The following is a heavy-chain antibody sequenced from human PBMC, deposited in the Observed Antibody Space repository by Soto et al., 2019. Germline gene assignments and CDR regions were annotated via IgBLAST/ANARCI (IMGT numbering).Heavy chain of an antibody. Sequence: PSETLSLTCTVSGGSISSGDYYWSWIRQPPGKGLEWIGYIYYSGSTYYNPSLKSRVTISVDTSKNQFSLKLSSVTAADTAVYYCARDTASKYCGGDCYHPWGQGTLVTVSS. D-gene: IGHD2-21*02. J-gene: IGHJ5*02. V-gene: IGHV4-30-4*01. CDR2: IYYSGST. CDR1: GGSISSGDYY. CDR3: ARDTASKYCGGDCYHP.